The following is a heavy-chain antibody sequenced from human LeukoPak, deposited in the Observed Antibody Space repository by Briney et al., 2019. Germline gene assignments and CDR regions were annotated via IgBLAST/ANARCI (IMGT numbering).Heavy chain of an antibody. CDR1: GGSFSGCY. D-gene: IGHD2-15*01. J-gene: IGHJ6*04. Sequence: PSETLSLTCAVYGGSFSGCYWSWIRQPPGKGLEWIGEINHSGSTNYNPSLKSRVTISVDTSKNQFSLKLSSVTAADTAVYYCARGWGYCSGGSCYRNGMDVWGKGTTVTVSS. CDR3: ARGWGYCSGGSCYRNGMDV. CDR2: INHSGST. V-gene: IGHV4-34*01.